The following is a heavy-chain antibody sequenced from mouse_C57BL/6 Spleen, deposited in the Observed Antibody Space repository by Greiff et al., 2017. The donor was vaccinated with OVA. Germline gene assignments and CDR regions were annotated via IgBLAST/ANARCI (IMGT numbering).Heavy chain of an antibody. CDR2: ISSGGDYI. D-gene: IGHD2-1*01. V-gene: IGHV5-9-1*02. CDR3: TREGNYENAMDY. J-gene: IGHJ4*01. Sequence: DVMLVESGEGLVKPGGSLKLSCAASGFTFSSYAMSWVRQTPEKRLEWVAYISSGGDYIYYADTVKGRFTISRDNARNTLYLQMSSLKSEDTAMYYCTREGNYENAMDYWGQGTSVTVSS. CDR1: GFTFSSYA.